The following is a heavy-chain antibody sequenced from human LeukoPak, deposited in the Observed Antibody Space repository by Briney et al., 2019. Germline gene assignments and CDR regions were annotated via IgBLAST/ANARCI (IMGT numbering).Heavy chain of an antibody. CDR1: GFTFSRYW. Sequence: GGSLRLSCAASGFTFSRYWMHWVRQAPGKGLMWVSCISPDGSTTLYADSVKGRFTISRDNAKNLLFLQMNGLRAEDTAVYYCARGRSITLLRGVAMSDGFDIWGQGAMVAVSS. V-gene: IGHV3-74*03. CDR2: ISPDGSTT. CDR3: ARGRSITLLRGVAMSDGFDI. J-gene: IGHJ3*02. D-gene: IGHD3-10*01.